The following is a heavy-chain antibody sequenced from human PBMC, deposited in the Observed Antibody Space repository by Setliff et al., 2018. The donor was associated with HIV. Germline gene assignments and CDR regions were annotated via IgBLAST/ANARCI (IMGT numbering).Heavy chain of an antibody. V-gene: IGHV1-2*02. CDR1: GYTFSGYY. J-gene: IGHJ5*02. CDR2: INPNSGAT. Sequence: ASVKVSCKPSGYTFSGYYLHWVRRAPGQGLEWMGWINPNSGATNYAQNFQGRVTMTRDTSISTAYMDLSSLTSDDTAVYYCAIASIVSAARWNHWGRGTLVTVSS. CDR3: AIASIVSAARWNH. D-gene: IGHD1-26*01.